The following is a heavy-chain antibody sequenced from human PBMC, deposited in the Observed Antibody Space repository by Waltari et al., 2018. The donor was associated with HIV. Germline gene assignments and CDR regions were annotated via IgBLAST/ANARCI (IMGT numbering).Heavy chain of an antibody. J-gene: IGHJ4*02. CDR2: IRSKTYGVTT. CDR3: SRSRGYSYGYADY. V-gene: IGHV3-49*03. D-gene: IGHD5-18*01. Sequence: EVQLVESGGGLVQSGRSLRLSWTASGFTFGAYAMSWFRRAPGKGLGWVGFIRSKTYGVTTEHAASVKDRFTISRDDSKSIAYLQMNSLKTEDTAVYYCSRSRGYSYGYADYWGQGTLVTVSS. CDR1: GFTFGAYA.